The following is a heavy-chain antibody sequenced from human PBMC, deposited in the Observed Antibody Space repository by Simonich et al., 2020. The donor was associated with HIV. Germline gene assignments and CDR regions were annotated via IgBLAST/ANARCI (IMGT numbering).Heavy chain of an antibody. V-gene: IGHV1-18*01. CDR2: IRVYNGDT. CDR1: GYTFSNYG. CDR3: ARINFPLRSWFDP. D-gene: IGHD3-3*01. J-gene: IGHJ5*02. Sequence: QVQLVQSGPEVKKPGASVKVSCKASGYTFSNYGISWVRQAPGQGLEWMGWIRVYNGDTKYAQKIQDRGTMSTDTSTSTAYMELRSLRSDDTAVYYCARINFPLRSWFDPWGQGTLVTVSS.